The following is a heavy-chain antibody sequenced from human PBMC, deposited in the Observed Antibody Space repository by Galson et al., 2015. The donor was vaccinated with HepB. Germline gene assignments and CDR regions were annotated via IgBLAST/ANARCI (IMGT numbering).Heavy chain of an antibody. CDR3: ARDVNEWLLPTDACYYGMDV. Sequence: SLRLSCAASGSIVISYYISWVRQPPGKGLGWLSVIYRGGSTYYADSVKAIFTIPRDNSKNTLYLQMNSLRAEDTVVYYCARDVNEWLLPTDACYYGMDVWGQGTTVTVSS. V-gene: IGHV3-66*01. D-gene: IGHD3-3*01. CDR2: IYRGGST. CDR1: GSIVISYY. J-gene: IGHJ6*02.